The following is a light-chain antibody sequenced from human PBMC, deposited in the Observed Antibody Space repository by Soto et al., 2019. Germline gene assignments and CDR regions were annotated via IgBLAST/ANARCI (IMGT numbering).Light chain of an antibody. V-gene: IGKV4-1*01. J-gene: IGKJ2*01. Sequence: DIVMTQSPDSLAVSLGERATINCKSSQSLLYNSNNKNYLAWYQQKPGQPPKLLIYWASTRESGVPDRFSGSGSGTDFTLTTSSLQAEDVAVYYCQQYYSIPYTFGQGTKLEIK. CDR1: QSLLYNSNNKNY. CDR3: QQYYSIPYT. CDR2: WAS.